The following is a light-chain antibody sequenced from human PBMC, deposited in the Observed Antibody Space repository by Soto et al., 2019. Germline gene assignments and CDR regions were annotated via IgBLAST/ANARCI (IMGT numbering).Light chain of an antibody. J-gene: IGLJ1*01. CDR2: GNS. V-gene: IGLV1-40*01. Sequence: QLVLTQPPSVSGAPGQRVTISCTGSSSNIGAGYDVHWYQQLPGKAPKLLIYGNSNRPSGVPDRFSGSKPGTPASQAITGLKAEDEADYYCQSYDTRLSCSVFVTGTKVTVL. CDR3: QSYDTRLSCSV. CDR1: SSNIGAGYD.